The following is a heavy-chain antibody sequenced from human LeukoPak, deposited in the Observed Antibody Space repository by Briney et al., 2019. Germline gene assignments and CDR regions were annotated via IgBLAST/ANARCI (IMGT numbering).Heavy chain of an antibody. CDR1: GGSISSYY. CDR2: IYYSGST. Sequence: SETLSLTCTVSGGSISSYYWSWIRQPPGKGLEWIGYIYYSGSTNYNPSLKSRVTISVDTSKNQFSLKLSSVTAADTAVYYCAAVYYYDSSGYYDAFDIWAKGQWSPSLQ. V-gene: IGHV4-59*01. D-gene: IGHD3-22*01. CDR3: AAVYYYDSSGYYDAFDI. J-gene: IGHJ3*02.